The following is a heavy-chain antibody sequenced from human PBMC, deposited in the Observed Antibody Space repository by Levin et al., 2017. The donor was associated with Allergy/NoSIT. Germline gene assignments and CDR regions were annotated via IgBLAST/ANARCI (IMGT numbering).Heavy chain of an antibody. CDR1: GFTFSRYG. CDR3: VRDRDPSRNYYYGLDV. Sequence: GGSLRLSCAASGFTFSRYGMHWVRQAPGKGLEWVAVISNGGSDKYYADSVKGRFTISRDNSRNTLYLEMNFLRIEDTALYYCVRDRDPSRNYYYGLDVWGQGTTVTVS. V-gene: IGHV3-30*03. J-gene: IGHJ6*02. CDR2: ISNGGSDK. D-gene: IGHD6-6*01.